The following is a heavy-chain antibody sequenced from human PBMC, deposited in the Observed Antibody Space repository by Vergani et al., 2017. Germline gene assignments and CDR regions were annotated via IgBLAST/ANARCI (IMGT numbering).Heavy chain of an antibody. D-gene: IGHD1-26*01. V-gene: IGHV3-66*02. CDR1: GFTVSSNY. CDR2: IYSGGST. J-gene: IGHJ3*02. CDR3: ARVLLTLVGCCAFDI. Sequence: EVQLVESGGGLVQPGGSLRLSCAASGFTVSSNYMSWVRQAPGKGLEWVSVIYSGGSTYYADSVKGRFTISRDNSKNTLYLQINSLRAEDTAVYYCARVLLTLVGCCAFDIWGQGTMVTVSS.